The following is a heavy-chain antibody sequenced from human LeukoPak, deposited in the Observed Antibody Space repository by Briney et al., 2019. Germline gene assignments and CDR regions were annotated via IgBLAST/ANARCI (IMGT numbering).Heavy chain of an antibody. V-gene: IGHV3-53*01. CDR3: ARTDETAPAEDFQH. J-gene: IGHJ1*01. D-gene: IGHD2-21*02. CDR1: GFSVSSNY. CDR2: IYSGGST. Sequence: GGSLRLSCAASGFSVSSNYMSWVRQAPGKGLEWVSVIYSGGSTYYADSVKGRFTISRDNSKNTLYLQMKSLRAEDTAVYYCARTDETAPAEDFQHWGQGTLVTVSS.